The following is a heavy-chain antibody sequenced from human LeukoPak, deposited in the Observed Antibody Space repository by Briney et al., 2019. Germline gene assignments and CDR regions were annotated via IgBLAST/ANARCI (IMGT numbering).Heavy chain of an antibody. V-gene: IGHV3-74*01. CDR1: EFTFTSYW. CDR3: ARDKVVGPSNFDY. J-gene: IGHJ4*02. D-gene: IGHD1-26*01. Sequence: PGGSLRLSCAASEFTFTSYWMHWVRQAPGKGLVWVSRINSDGSSTSYADSVKGRFTISRDNAKNSLYLQMNSLRAEDTAVYYCARDKVVGPSNFDYWGQGTLVTVSS. CDR2: INSDGSST.